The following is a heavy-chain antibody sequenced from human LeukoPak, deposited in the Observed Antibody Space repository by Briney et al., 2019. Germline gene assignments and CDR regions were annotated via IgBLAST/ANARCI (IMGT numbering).Heavy chain of an antibody. Sequence: SQTLSLTCDISGDSVSSNSAAWNWIRQSPSRGLEWLGRTYYRSKWYNDYEVSVKSRITINPDTSKNQFSLQLNSVTPEDTAVYYCARENTLVRGTRNPFDYWGRGTLVTVSS. J-gene: IGHJ4*02. V-gene: IGHV6-1*01. D-gene: IGHD3-10*01. CDR1: GDSVSSNSAA. CDR3: ARENTLVRGTRNPFDY. CDR2: TYYRSKWYN.